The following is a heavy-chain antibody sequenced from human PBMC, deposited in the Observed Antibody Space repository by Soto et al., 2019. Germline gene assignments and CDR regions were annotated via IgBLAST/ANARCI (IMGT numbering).Heavy chain of an antibody. CDR3: ARRGLLRVFDY. J-gene: IGHJ4*02. D-gene: IGHD1-26*01. CDR2: IYYSGST. CDR1: GGSISSSSYY. Sequence: QLQLQESGPGLVKPSETLSLTCTVSGGSISSSSYYWGWIRQPPGKGLEWIGSIYYSGSTYYNPSLRRRVTISIDTSKNQFSLKLSSVTAADTAVYYCARRGLLRVFDYWGQGTLVTVSS. V-gene: IGHV4-39*01.